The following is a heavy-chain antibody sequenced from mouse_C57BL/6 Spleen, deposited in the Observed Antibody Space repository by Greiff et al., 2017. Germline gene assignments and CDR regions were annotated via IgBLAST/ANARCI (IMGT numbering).Heavy chain of an antibody. J-gene: IGHJ1*03. D-gene: IGHD2-4*01. CDR3: AASYDYDGHYWYFDV. CDR1: GYSITSGYY. CDR2: ISYDGSN. Sequence: EVKLQESGPGLVKPSQSLSLTCSVTGYSITSGYYWNWIRQFPGNKLEWMGYISYDGSNNYNPSLKNRISITRDTSKNQFFLKLNSVTTEDTATDYCAASYDYDGHYWYFDVGGTGTTVTVSS. V-gene: IGHV3-6*01.